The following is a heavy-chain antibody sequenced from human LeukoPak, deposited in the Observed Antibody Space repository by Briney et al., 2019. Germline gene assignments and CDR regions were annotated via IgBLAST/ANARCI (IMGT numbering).Heavy chain of an antibody. V-gene: IGHV3-48*03. CDR3: ARGDKIRLGSPIVHSSGWYMFDY. CDR2: ISSSGSTI. J-gene: IGHJ4*02. D-gene: IGHD6-19*01. CDR1: GFTFSSYE. Sequence: GGSLRLSCAASGFTFSSYEMNWVRQAPGKGLEWVSYISSSGSTIYYADSVKGRFTISRDNAKNSLYLQMNSLRAEDTALYYCARGDKIRLGSPIVHSSGWYMFDYWGQGTLVTVSS.